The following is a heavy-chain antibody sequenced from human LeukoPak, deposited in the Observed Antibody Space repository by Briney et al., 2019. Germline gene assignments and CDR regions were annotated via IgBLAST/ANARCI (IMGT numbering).Heavy chain of an antibody. V-gene: IGHV4-4*07. CDR3: ARDLGITMIRTMDNWFDP. CDR2: IYTSGST. D-gene: IGHD3-22*01. Sequence: SETLSLTCTVSGGSISSYYWSWIRQPAGKGLEWIGRIYTSGSTNYNPSLKSRVTMSVDTSKNQFSLKLSSVTAADTAVYYCARDLGITMIRTMDNWFDPWGQGTLVTVSS. J-gene: IGHJ5*02. CDR1: GGSISSYY.